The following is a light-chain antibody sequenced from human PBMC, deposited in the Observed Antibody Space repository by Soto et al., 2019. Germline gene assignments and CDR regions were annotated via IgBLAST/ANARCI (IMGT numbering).Light chain of an antibody. Sequence: DVQMTQSPSSLSASVGDRVTITCRTSQRIGTIFTWYLQQPGKAPQLLIYSAFTLQGGVPSRFIGSGSGTLFTLTINSLQPEDFGTYYCQQRYSVPYTFGQGTKREIK. CDR2: SAF. V-gene: IGKV1-39*01. CDR3: QQRYSVPYT. CDR1: QRIGTI. J-gene: IGKJ2*01.